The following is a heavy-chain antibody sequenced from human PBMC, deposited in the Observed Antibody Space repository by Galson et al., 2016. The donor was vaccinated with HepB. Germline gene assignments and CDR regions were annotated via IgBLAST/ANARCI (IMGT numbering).Heavy chain of an antibody. CDR3: ARRWVVSRPPEVYHYFYGMDV. CDR1: GGTFGSYA. CDR2: IIPIFGTA. V-gene: IGHV1-69*13. J-gene: IGHJ6*02. D-gene: IGHD4-23*01. Sequence: SVKVSCKASGGTFGSYAISWVRQAPGQGLEWMGGIIPIFGTANYAQNFQGRVTPTADESTSTAYMELSSLRSEDTAVYYCARRWVVSRPPEVYHYFYGMDVWGQGTTVTVSS.